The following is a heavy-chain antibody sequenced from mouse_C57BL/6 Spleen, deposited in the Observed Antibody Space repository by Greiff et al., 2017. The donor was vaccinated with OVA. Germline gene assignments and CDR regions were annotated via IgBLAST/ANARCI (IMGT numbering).Heavy chain of an antibody. J-gene: IGHJ2*01. V-gene: IGHV5-17*01. CDR2: ISSGSSTI. CDR3: ARTGIYDPLFDY. Sequence: DVKLQESGGGLVKPGGSLKLSCAASGFTFSDYGMHWVRQAPEKGLEWVAYISSGSSTIYYADTVKGRFTISRDNAKNTLFLQMTSLRSEDTAMYYCARTGIYDPLFDYWGQGTTLTVSS. CDR1: GFTFSDYG. D-gene: IGHD2-3*01.